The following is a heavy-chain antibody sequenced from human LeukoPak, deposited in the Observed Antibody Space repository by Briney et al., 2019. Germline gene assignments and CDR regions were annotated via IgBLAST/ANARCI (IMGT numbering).Heavy chain of an antibody. D-gene: IGHD5-12*01. V-gene: IGHV3-7*01. CDR1: GFTFTTSW. CDR2: IKPDGGDK. J-gene: IGHJ4*02. CDR3: ASLSSIVATY. Sequence: PGGSLRLSCAASGFTFTTSWLSWVRQAPGKGLEWVANIKPDGGDKYYVDSVKGRFTISRDNAKNSLYLQMNSLRAEDTAVYYCASLSSIVATYWGQGTLVTVSS.